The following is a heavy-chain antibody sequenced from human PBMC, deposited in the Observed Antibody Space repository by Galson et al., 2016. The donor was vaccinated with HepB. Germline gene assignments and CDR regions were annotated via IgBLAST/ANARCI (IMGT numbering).Heavy chain of an antibody. J-gene: IGHJ6*04. CDR2: IFISGST. V-gene: IGHV4-61*02. Sequence: TLSLTCTVSGGPISGGIYYWSWIRQPAGKGLEWIGRIFISGSTNYNPSLKSRVTILVDTSKNQFSLKLSSVTAAETAVYYCARGVRYSSRWYDYGSDVWGKGTTVTVSS. D-gene: IGHD6-13*01. CDR3: ARGVRYSSRWYDYGSDV. CDR1: GGPISGGIYY.